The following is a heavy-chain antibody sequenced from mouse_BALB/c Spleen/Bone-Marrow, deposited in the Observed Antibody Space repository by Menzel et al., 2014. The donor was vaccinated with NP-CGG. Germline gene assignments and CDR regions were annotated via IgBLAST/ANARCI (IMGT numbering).Heavy chain of an antibody. CDR1: GYTFSSYW. CDR3: AKSDYGD. Sequence: VQLQQSGAELLKPGASVKISCKATGYTFSSYWIEWVKQRPGHGLEWIGEILPGSGSTNYNEKFKGKATFTADTSSNTAYMQLSSLTAEDSAVYSCAKSDYGDWGQGTTLTVSS. V-gene: IGHV1-9*01. CDR2: ILPGSGST. D-gene: IGHD1-1*01. J-gene: IGHJ2*01.